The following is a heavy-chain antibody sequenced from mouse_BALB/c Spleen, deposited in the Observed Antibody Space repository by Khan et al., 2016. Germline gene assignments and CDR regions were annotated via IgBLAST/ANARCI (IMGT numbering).Heavy chain of an antibody. D-gene: IGHD2-14*01. J-gene: IGHJ2*01. CDR2: ISTYYGDA. V-gene: IGHV1S137*01. CDR3: ARIYRYFDY. CDR1: GYTFTDYA. Sequence: QVQLQQSGAELVRPGVSVKIFCKGSGYTFTDYAMHWVKQSHAKSLEWIGVISTYYGDASYNQKFKGKATMTVDKSSSTAYMELARLTSEDSAIYYCARIYRYFDYWGQGTTLTVSS.